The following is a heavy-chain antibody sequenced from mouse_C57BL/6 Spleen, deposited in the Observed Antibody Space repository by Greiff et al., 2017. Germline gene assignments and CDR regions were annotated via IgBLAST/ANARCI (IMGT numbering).Heavy chain of an antibody. V-gene: IGHV14-4*01. CDR1: GFNIKDDY. CDR2: IDPENGDT. Sequence: EVQLQQSGAELVRPGASVKLSCTASGFNIKDDYMHWVKQRPEQGLEWIGWIDPENGDTEYASKFQGKATITADTSSNTAYLQLSSLSSEDTAVYYCTTPRWFAYWGQGTLVTVSA. J-gene: IGHJ3*01. CDR3: TTPRWFAY.